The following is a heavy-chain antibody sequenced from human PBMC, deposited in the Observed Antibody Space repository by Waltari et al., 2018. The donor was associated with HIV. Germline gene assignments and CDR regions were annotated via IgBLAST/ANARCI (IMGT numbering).Heavy chain of an antibody. CDR1: GFTFSRYW. D-gene: IGHD6-19*01. CDR3: ARDAGGWSDY. J-gene: IGHJ4*02. Sequence: EVQLVESGGGLVQPGGSLRLSCAASGFTFSRYWMSWVRQAPGFVLLSVDNIKQDGSGKCYVESVKGRFTISRDNAKDSLYLQMNSLRAEDTAVYYCARDAGGWSDYWGQGTLVTVSS. V-gene: IGHV3-7*01. CDR2: IKQDGSGK.